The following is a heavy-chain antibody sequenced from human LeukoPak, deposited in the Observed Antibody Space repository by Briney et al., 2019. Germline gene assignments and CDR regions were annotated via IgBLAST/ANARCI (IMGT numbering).Heavy chain of an antibody. D-gene: IGHD3-22*01. Sequence: SVKVSCKASGYTFTSYGISWVRQAPGQGLEWMGGIIPIFGTANYAQKFQGRVTITADESTSTAYMELSSLRSEDTAVYYCARDGKAIGLDYWGQGTLVTVSS. V-gene: IGHV1-69*13. CDR2: IIPIFGTA. J-gene: IGHJ4*02. CDR3: ARDGKAIGLDY. CDR1: GYTFTSYG.